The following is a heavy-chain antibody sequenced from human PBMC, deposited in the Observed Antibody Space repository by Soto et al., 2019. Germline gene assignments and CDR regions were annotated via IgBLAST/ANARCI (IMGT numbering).Heavy chain of an antibody. CDR1: GFSFSSCA. CDR2: ISGRGIGK. D-gene: IGHD2-2*01. V-gene: IGHV3-23*01. CDR3: AKDRYCSATSCQDFGS. Sequence: EVQLLESGGGLIQPGGSLRLSCAASGFSFSSCAMSWVRQAPGKGLEWVSVISGRGIGKEYADSVKGRFTISRDNSRNTLYLQMTGLRVEDTAVYYCAKDRYCSATSCQDFGSWGQGTLVTVSS. J-gene: IGHJ4*02.